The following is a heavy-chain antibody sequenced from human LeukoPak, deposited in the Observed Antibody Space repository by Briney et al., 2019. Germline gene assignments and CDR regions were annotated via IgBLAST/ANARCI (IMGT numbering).Heavy chain of an antibody. CDR3: ALRGYYYYYMDV. CDR2: IYYSGST. V-gene: IGHV4-30-4*08. Sequence: PSETLSLTCTVSGGSISSGDYYWSWIRQPPGKGLEWIGYIYYSGSTYHNPSLKSRVTISVDTSKNQFSLKLSSVTAADTAVYYCALRGYYYYYMDVWGKGTTVTVSS. CDR1: GGSISSGDYY. J-gene: IGHJ6*03.